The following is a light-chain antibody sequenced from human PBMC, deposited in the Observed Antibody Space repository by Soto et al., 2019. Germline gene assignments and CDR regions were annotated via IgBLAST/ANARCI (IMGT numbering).Light chain of an antibody. CDR3: QQYNSYWT. V-gene: IGKV1-5*01. CDR2: DAS. Sequence: GDRVTITFRASQTISTWMAWYQQKPGKAPKLLVYDASTLQSGVASRFSGSGSGTEFTLTISSLQPDDFATYYCQQYNSYWTFGQGTKVDIK. J-gene: IGKJ1*01. CDR1: QTISTW.